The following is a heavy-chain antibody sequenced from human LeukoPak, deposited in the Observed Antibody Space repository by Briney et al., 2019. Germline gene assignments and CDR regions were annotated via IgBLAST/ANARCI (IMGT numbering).Heavy chain of an antibody. CDR2: ISSSSSSYI. J-gene: IGHJ4*02. CDR3: AKYGHVYYGSGSYSGYFDY. D-gene: IGHD3-10*01. Sequence: GPLRLSCAAFGFTFSSYSMNGVRQAPGKGLEGGSSISSSSSSYIYHADSVKGRFTISRDNAKNSLYLQMNSLRAEDTAVYYCAKYGHVYYGSGSYSGYFDYWGQGTLVTVSS. V-gene: IGHV3-21*01. CDR1: GFTFSSYS.